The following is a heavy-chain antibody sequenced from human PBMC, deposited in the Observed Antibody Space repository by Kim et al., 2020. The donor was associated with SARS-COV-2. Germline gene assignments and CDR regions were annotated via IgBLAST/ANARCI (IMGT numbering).Heavy chain of an antibody. D-gene: IGHD3-9*01. Sequence: SVKGRFTIPRDNGKNSLYLQMNRLRAEDTAVYYCARDLKLRYFDWLFWDYWGQGTLVTVSS. CDR3: ARDLKLRYFDWLFWDY. J-gene: IGHJ4*02. V-gene: IGHV3-11*06.